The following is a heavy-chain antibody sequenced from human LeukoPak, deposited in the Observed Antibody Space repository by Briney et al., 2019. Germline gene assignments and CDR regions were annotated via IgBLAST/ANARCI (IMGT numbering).Heavy chain of an antibody. Sequence: PSETLPFTCTVAGGSISSYYWSWLRQPPGKGMEWIGYIYYSGSTNYNPSLKSRVTISVDTSKNQFSLKLSSVTAADTAVYYCARLIVVVTARFDYWGQGTLVTVSS. V-gene: IGHV4-59*12. CDR1: GGSISSYY. CDR2: IYYSGST. D-gene: IGHD2-21*02. J-gene: IGHJ4*02. CDR3: ARLIVVVTARFDY.